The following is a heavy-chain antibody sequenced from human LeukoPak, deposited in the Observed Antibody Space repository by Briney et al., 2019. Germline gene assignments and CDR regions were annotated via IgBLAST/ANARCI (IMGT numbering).Heavy chain of an antibody. V-gene: IGHV3-53*01. CDR3: ARKLPFGLGKGLDY. CDR1: GFIVSSNY. Sequence: GGSLRLSCAASGFIVSSNYMSWVRQAPGKGLEWVSGMSASGSHTHSADFVKGRFTMSRDNARNLLYLQMNSLRAEDTAVYYCARKLPFGLGKGLDYWGPGTQVTVSS. J-gene: IGHJ4*02. CDR2: MSASGSHT. D-gene: IGHD3-10*01.